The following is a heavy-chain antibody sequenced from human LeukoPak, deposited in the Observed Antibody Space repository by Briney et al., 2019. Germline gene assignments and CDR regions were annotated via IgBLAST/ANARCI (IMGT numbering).Heavy chain of an antibody. J-gene: IGHJ4*02. CDR1: GFTFSSYA. D-gene: IGHD2-15*01. V-gene: IGHV3-23*01. CDR3: AKCSGGTCYSSLDY. CDR2: ISGSGGST. Sequence: HSGGSLRLSCAASGFTFSSYAMSWVRQAPGKGLEWVSAISGSGGSTYYADSVKGRFTISRDNSKNTLYLQMSSLRAGDTAVYYCAKCSGGTCYSSLDYWGQGTLVTVSS.